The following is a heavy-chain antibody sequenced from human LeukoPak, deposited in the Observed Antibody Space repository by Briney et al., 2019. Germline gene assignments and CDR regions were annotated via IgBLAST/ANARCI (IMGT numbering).Heavy chain of an antibody. CDR1: GFTLSSYA. J-gene: IGHJ4*02. CDR2: ISGSGGST. Sequence: GGSLRLSRAASGFTLSSYAMSGVRQAPGKGLEWVSAISGSGGSTYYADSVKGRFTISRDNSKNTLYLQMNSLRAEDTAVYYCAKDQAGGISDVVDYWGQGTLVTVSS. V-gene: IGHV3-23*01. CDR3: AKDQAGGISDVVDY. D-gene: IGHD3-16*01.